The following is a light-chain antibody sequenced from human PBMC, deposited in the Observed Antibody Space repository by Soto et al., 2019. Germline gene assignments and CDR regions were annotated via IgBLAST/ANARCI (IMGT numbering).Light chain of an antibody. V-gene: IGKV1-39*01. CDR3: QQSYNTPFT. CDR1: QPTASY. Sequence: GDRVTITCRASQPTASYLNWYQQKPGKAPKLLIRAASRLESGVPARFSGSGSGTDFTLTISSLQPEDVATYYCQQSYNTPFTFGPGTKVDV. CDR2: AAS. J-gene: IGKJ3*01.